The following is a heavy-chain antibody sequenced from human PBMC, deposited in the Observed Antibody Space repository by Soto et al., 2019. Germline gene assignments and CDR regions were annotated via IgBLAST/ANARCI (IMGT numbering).Heavy chain of an antibody. D-gene: IGHD1-1*01. V-gene: IGHV4-31*03. Sequence: SETLSLTCTVSGDSVNSGRYYWHWIRQHPGKGLEWIGYIFYSGTTYYNPSLWSRVTISLDTSKNQFSLKLTSVTAADTAVYYCARGTGTTPNHYFDYWGQGTLVTVSS. CDR3: ARGTGTTPNHYFDY. CDR2: IFYSGTT. CDR1: GDSVNSGRYY. J-gene: IGHJ4*02.